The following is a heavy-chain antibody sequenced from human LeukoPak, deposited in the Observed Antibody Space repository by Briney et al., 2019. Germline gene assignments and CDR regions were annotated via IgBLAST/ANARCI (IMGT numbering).Heavy chain of an antibody. D-gene: IGHD5-24*01. CDR1: GGSLNSYY. Sequence: SETLSLTCTVSGGSLNSYYWTWVRQPAGKALEWIGRIYTTGSTNYNPSLKSRLTMSVDTSKNQFSLRLSSVTAADTAIYYCARSPIVQLHFGQHHYYYYIDVWGKGTTVTVAS. V-gene: IGHV4-4*07. CDR3: ARSPIVQLHFGQHHYYYYIDV. J-gene: IGHJ6*03. CDR2: IYTTGST.